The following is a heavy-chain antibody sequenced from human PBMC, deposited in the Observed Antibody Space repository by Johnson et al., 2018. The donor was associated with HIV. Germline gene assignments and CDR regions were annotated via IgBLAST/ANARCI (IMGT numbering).Heavy chain of an antibody. D-gene: IGHD2-15*01. CDR2: IKWNGVST. V-gene: IGHV3-20*04. CDR1: GFNFDDYG. J-gene: IGHJ3*02. Sequence: MLLVESGGAVVRPGGSLRLSCAASGFNFDDYGMSWVRQAPGKGLEWVSGIKWNGVSTGYADAVKGRFTISRVNAKNSLYLQMNSLRAEDTAVYYCARPLSSGVGFDAFDMWGQGTMVTVSS. CDR3: ARPLSSGVGFDAFDM.